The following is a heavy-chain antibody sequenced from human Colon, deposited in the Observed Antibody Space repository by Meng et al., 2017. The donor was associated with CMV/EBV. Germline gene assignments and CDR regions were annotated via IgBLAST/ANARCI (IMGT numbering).Heavy chain of an antibody. D-gene: IGHD1-7*01. Sequence: ASVKVSCKASGYTISNYGISWVRQAPGQGLEWMGCFSTYTGNTIYAQKLQGRVTMTTDTATNTAYMELRSLRSDDTAVYYCVRGAWNSRGCFDHWGQGALVTVSS. J-gene: IGHJ4*02. V-gene: IGHV1-18*01. CDR2: FSTYTGNT. CDR3: VRGAWNSRGCFDH. CDR1: GYTISNYG.